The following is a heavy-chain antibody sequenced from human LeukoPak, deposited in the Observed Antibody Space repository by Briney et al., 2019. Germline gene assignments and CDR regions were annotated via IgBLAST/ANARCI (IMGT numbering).Heavy chain of an antibody. CDR1: GFTFSSYA. V-gene: IGHV3-23*01. CDR2: ISGSGGST. Sequence: GGSLRLSCAASGFTFSSYAMSWVRQAPGKGLEWVSAISGSGGSTYYADSVKGRFTISRDNAKNTLYLQMNSLRAEDTALYYCARVAATVATNFYYYMDVWGEGTTVTVSS. CDR3: ARVAATVATNFYYYMDV. D-gene: IGHD4-17*01. J-gene: IGHJ6*03.